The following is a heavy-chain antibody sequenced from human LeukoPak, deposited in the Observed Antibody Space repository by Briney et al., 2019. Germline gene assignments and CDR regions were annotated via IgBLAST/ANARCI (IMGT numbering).Heavy chain of an antibody. CDR1: GGSISSSSYY. J-gene: IGHJ4*02. CDR2: IYYSGST. D-gene: IGHD3-22*01. CDR3: ARQSQYYYDSSGYYYDYFDY. Sequence: TASETLSLTCTVSGGSISSSSYYWGWIRQPPGKGLEWIGSIYYSGSTYYNPSLKSRVTISVDTSKNQFSLKLSSVTAADTAVYYCARQSQYYYDSSGYYYDYFDYWGQGTLVTVSS. V-gene: IGHV4-39*01.